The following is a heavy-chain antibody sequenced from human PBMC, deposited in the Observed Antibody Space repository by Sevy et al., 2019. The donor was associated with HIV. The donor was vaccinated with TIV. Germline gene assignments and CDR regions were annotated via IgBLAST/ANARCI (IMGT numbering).Heavy chain of an antibody. D-gene: IGHD2-2*02. Sequence: GGSLRLSCAASGFTFSDYYMSWIRQAPGKGLEWVSYISSSGSTIYYADSVKGRFTISRDNAKNSLYLQMNSPRAEDTAVYYCARPTAISLSDYGMDVWGQGTTVTVSS. J-gene: IGHJ6*02. CDR3: ARPTAISLSDYGMDV. V-gene: IGHV3-11*01. CDR1: GFTFSDYY. CDR2: ISSSGSTI.